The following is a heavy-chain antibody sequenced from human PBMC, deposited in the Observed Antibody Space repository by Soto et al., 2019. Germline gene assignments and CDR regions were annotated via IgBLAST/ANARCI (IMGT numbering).Heavy chain of an antibody. D-gene: IGHD6-13*01. J-gene: IGHJ6*02. CDR1: GFTFSSYG. Sequence: PGGTLGLSGSASGFTFSSYGMHWVRQAPGKGLEWVAVIWYDGSNKYYADSVKGRFTISRDNSKNTLYLQMNSLRAEDTAVYYCARVLDFGYSSSWYYYYGMDVWGQGTTVTVSS. CDR2: IWYDGSNK. CDR3: ARVLDFGYSSSWYYYYGMDV. V-gene: IGHV3-33*01.